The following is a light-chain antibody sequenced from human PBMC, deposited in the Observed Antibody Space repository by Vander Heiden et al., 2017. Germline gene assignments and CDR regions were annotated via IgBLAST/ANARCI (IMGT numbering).Light chain of an antibody. CDR3: QLWDSTSDHVV. CDR1: NIGSKS. V-gene: IGLV3-21*02. CDR2: DDS. J-gene: IGLJ3*02. Sequence: SYVLTQPPSVSLAPGHTARITCGENNIGSKSVHWYQQKPGQAPVLVVYDDSDRPSGIPERFSGSNSGNTATLTISRVEAGDEADYYCQLWDSTSDHVVFGGGTKLTVL.